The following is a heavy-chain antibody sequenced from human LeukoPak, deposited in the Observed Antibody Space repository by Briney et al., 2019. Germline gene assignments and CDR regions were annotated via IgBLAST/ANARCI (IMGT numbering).Heavy chain of an antibody. D-gene: IGHD2-2*01. J-gene: IGHJ3*02. Sequence: GRSLRLSCAASGFRFDACAMYWVRQAPGKGLEWVSGINWNGGNIGHADSVKSRVTISRDNAKNSLYLQINNLRTEDTAFYYCAKDRYEYTSQGAFDIWGQGTMVTVSS. CDR1: GFRFDACA. V-gene: IGHV3-9*01. CDR3: AKDRYEYTSQGAFDI. CDR2: INWNGGNI.